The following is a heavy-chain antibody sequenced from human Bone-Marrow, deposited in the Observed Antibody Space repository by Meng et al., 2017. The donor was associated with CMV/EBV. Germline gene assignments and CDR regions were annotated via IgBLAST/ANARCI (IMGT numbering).Heavy chain of an antibody. CDR1: GFTFSSYG. Sequence: GESLKISCAASGFTFSSYGMHWVRQAPGKGLEWVAVISYNGSNKYYADSVKGRFTISRDNSKYTLYLQMNSLRAEDTAVYYCARVLRYFDWSPPFDYWGQGTLVTVSS. D-gene: IGHD3-9*01. CDR2: ISYNGSNK. CDR3: ARVLRYFDWSPPFDY. V-gene: IGHV3-30*19. J-gene: IGHJ4*02.